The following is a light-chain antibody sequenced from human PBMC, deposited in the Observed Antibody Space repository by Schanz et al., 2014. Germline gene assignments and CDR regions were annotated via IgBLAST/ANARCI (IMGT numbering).Light chain of an antibody. CDR2: DAS. J-gene: IGKJ4*01. V-gene: IGKV3-11*01. CDR3: QQRRNQAT. Sequence: EIVLTQSPATLSLSPGERATLSCRASQSVSSYLAWYQQKPGQAPRLLIYDASDRATGIPARFSGSGSGTDFTLTISSLEPEDFAVYYCQQRRNQATFGGGTKVEIK. CDR1: QSVSSY.